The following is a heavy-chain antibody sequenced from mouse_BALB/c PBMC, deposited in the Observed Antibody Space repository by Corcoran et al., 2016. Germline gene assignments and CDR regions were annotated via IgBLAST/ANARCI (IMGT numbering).Heavy chain of an antibody. CDR1: GDSFTGYN. D-gene: IGHD4-1*01. CDR3: ARNWEGGYYFDY. J-gene: IGHJ2*01. V-gene: IGHV1S34*01. Sequence: LVKTGASVKISCKSSGDSFTGYNMYWVKQSHGKSLEWIGYISCYNGAASYNQKFKGKATLTVETSSSTAYMQFNSLTSEDSAVYYCARNWEGGYYFDYWGQGTTLTVSS. CDR2: ISCYNGAA.